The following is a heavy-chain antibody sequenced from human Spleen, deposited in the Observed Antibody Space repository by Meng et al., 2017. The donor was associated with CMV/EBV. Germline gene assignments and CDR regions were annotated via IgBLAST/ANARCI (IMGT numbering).Heavy chain of an antibody. Sequence: SVKGSCKASGYTFTGYYMLWVRQAPGQGLEWMGWLKSHSGVTNYAQKFQGRVTMTRDASINTGYMALTRLTSDDTAVYYCAKLVQLGDFGYWGQGTLVTVSS. V-gene: IGHV1-2*02. J-gene: IGHJ4*02. CDR2: LKSHSGVT. D-gene: IGHD1-1*01. CDR1: GYTFTGYY. CDR3: AKLVQLGDFGY.